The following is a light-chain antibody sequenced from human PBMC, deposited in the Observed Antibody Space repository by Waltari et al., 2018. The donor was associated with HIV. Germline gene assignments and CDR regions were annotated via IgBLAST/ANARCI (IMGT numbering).Light chain of an antibody. J-gene: IGLJ3*02. CDR3: QSYDSSLSGSGV. CDR1: SSNIGAHYD. Sequence: QSVLTQPPSVSGAPGQRVTIPCTGSSSNIGAHYDVHWYQQPPGTAPKLLIYGNNNRPSGVPDRFSGSKSGTSASLAITGLQAEDEADYYCQSYDSSLSGSGVFGGGTKLTVL. CDR2: GNN. V-gene: IGLV1-40*01.